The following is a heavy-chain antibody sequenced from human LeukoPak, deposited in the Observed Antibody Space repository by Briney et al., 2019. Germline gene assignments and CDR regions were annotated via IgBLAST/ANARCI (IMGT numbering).Heavy chain of an antibody. CDR1: GGSLSIYF. V-gene: IGHV4-59*08. D-gene: IGHD3-3*01. Sequence: SETLSHTRTVSGGSLSIYFWSCIRQPPGEGREWNGYIYYSGSSNYNPTLKSRVSMSVDTSKNQFALKLSSVSAADTAVYYCARHWRGVWVDYWGQGTLVTVSS. CDR3: ARHWRGVWVDY. CDR2: IYYSGSS. J-gene: IGHJ4*02.